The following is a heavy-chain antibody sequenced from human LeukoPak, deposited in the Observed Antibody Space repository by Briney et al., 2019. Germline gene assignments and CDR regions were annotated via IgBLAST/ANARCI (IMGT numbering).Heavy chain of an antibody. Sequence: GGSLRLSCAASGFTFSNYGMHWVRQAPGRGPEWVAFIRYDGTNEYYADSVKGRFTISRDNSKNTLYLQMNSKRVEDTAIYYCAKDPLPYWGQGTLVTVSS. CDR3: AKDPLPY. J-gene: IGHJ4*02. CDR2: IRYDGTNE. D-gene: IGHD2-15*01. CDR1: GFTFSNYG. V-gene: IGHV3-30*02.